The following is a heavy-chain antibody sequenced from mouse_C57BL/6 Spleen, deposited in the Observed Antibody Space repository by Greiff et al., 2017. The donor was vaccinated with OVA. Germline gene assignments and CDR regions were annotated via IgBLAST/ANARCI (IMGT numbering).Heavy chain of an antibody. D-gene: IGHD1-1*01. J-gene: IGHJ2*01. CDR1: GFTFSSYA. V-gene: IGHV5-9-1*02. CDR2: ISSGGDYI. CDR3: TRESDYYGSSPYDFDY. Sequence: EVKVVESGEGLVKPGGSLKLSCAASGFTFSSYAMSWVRQTPEKRLEWVAYISSGGDYIYYADTVKGRFTISRDNARNTLYLQMSSLKSEDTAMYYCTRESDYYGSSPYDFDYWGQGTTLTVSS.